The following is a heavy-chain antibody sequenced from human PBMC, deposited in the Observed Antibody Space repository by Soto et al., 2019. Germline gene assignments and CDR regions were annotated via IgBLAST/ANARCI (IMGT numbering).Heavy chain of an antibody. CDR2: IIPIFGTA. Sequence: QVQLVQSGAEVKKPGSSVKVSCKASGGTFSSYAISWVRQAPGQGLEWMGGIIPIFGTANYAQKFQGRVTIPADESTSTAYMELSSLRSEDTAVYYCARGRSIFGVVIITNYYYYGMDVWGQGTTVTVSS. J-gene: IGHJ6*02. CDR3: ARGRSIFGVVIITNYYYYGMDV. V-gene: IGHV1-69*01. CDR1: GGTFSSYA. D-gene: IGHD3-3*01.